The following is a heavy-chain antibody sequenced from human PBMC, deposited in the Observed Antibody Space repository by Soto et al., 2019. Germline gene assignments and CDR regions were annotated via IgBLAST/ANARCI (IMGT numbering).Heavy chain of an antibody. V-gene: IGHV1-69*02. D-gene: IGHD3-10*01. J-gene: IGHJ4*02. Sequence: QVQLVQSGAEVKRPGSSVRVSCKASGDTFNFYSINWVRQAPGLGLEWMGRVNPIVSMSNYAQKFQGRVTVPADKSTSTAYMELSSLISEDTAIYYCASSYGSGYRAFDYWGQGALVTVSS. CDR1: GDTFNFYS. CDR2: VNPIVSMS. CDR3: ASSYGSGYRAFDY.